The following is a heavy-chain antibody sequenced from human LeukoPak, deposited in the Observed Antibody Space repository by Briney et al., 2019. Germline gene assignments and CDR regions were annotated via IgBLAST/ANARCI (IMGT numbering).Heavy chain of an antibody. CDR3: AKGPRCSSTSCYSMGAFDF. CDR2: ISGSGNST. J-gene: IGHJ3*01. D-gene: IGHD2-2*01. V-gene: IGHV3-23*01. CDR1: GFTVSSNY. Sequence: GGSLRLSCAASGFTVSSNYMSRVRQAPGKGLEWVSAISGSGNSTYYADSVKGRFTISRDNSKNTLYLQMNSLRGEDTAVYYCAKGPRCSSTSCYSMGAFDFWGQGTMVTVSS.